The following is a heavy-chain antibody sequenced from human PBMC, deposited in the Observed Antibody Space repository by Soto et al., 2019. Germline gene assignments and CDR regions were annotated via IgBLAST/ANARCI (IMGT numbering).Heavy chain of an antibody. CDR2: IKTDGSEK. CDR3: ASSMGRGGNDY. Sequence: EVQLVESGGGLVQPGGSLRLSCAASGFTFRDYWMTWVRQAPGKGLECVANIKTDGSEKYYLDPVKGRFTISRDNAKNSLYLQMNSLRAEDTAVYYCASSMGRGGNDYWGQGTLVTVSS. CDR1: GFTFRDYW. J-gene: IGHJ4*02. V-gene: IGHV3-7*05. D-gene: IGHD3-10*01.